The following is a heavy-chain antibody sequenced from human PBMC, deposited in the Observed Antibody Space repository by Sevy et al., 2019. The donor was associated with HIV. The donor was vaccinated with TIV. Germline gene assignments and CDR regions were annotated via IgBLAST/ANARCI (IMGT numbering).Heavy chain of an antibody. CDR2: INPNSGST. D-gene: IGHD2-15*01. J-gene: IGHJ3*02. CDR1: GYTFTGHY. V-gene: IGHV1-2*02. Sequence: ASVKVSCKASGYTFTGHYMHWVRQAPGQGLEWMGWINPNSGSTDYAQKFQGRVTLTRDTSISTAYLELSRLTSDDTAAYYCARVFPYCSGGSCYSPYDAFDIWGQGTMVTVSS. CDR3: ARVFPYCSGGSCYSPYDAFDI.